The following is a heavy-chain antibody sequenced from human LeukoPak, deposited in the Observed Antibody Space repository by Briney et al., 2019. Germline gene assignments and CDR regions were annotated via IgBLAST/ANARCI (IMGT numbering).Heavy chain of an antibody. CDR1: GGSISTYY. CDR3: ARGRKYTPGYRVTELGSGYSDY. Sequence: SETLSLTCTVSGGSISTYYWNWIRQPPGKGLEWIGYIYYSGTTNYNPSLKSRVSMSVDTSKNQFSLKLNSVTATDTAVYYCARGRKYTPGYRVTELGSGYSDYWGQGTLVTVSS. D-gene: IGHD3-9*01. CDR2: IYYSGTT. J-gene: IGHJ4*02. V-gene: IGHV4-59*01.